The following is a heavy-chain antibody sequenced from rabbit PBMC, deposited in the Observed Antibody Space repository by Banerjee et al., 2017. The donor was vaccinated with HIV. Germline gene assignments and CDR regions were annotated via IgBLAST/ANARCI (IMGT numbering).Heavy chain of an antibody. CDR1: GFDFSSDA. CDR2: IYAGSSGST. Sequence: QSLEESGGDLVKPGASLTLTCKASGFDFSSDAMCWVRQAPGKRPEWIACIYAGSSGSTYYANWARGRFTISRTSSTTVTLQMTSLTAADTATYFCARRYDDYGDDYFNLWGQGTLVTVS. J-gene: IGHJ4*01. CDR3: ARRYDDYGDDYFNL. V-gene: IGHV1S40*01. D-gene: IGHD2-1*01.